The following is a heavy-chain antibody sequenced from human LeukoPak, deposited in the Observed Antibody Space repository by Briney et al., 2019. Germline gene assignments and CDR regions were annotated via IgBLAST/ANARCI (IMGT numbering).Heavy chain of an antibody. CDR1: GGSISSYY. CDR3: ARDGDVDYGPYYYYGMDV. D-gene: IGHD4-17*01. CDR2: IYYSGST. V-gene: IGHV4-59*01. J-gene: IGHJ6*02. Sequence: PSETLSLTCTVSGGSISSYYWSWIRQPPGKGLEWIGYIYYSGSTNYNPSLKSRVTISVDTSKNQFSLKLSSVTAADTAVYYCARDGDVDYGPYYYYGMDVWGQGTTVTVSS.